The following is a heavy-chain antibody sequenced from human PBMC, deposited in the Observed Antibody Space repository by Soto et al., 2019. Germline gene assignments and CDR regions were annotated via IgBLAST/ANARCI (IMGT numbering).Heavy chain of an antibody. D-gene: IGHD5-12*01. CDR2: IIPIFGTA. J-gene: IGHJ6*02. CDR3: AGGGGYGGYYYYYGMDV. V-gene: IGHV1-69*01. Sequence: QVQLVQSGAEVKKPGSSVKVSCKASGGTFSSYAISWVRQAPGQGLEWMGGIIPIFGTANYAQKFQGRVTITADESTSTAYMELSSLRSEDTAVYYCAGGGGYGGYYYYYGMDVWGQGTTVTVSS. CDR1: GGTFSSYA.